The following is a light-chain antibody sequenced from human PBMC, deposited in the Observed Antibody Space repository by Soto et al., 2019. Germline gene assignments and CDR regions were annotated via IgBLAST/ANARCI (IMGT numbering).Light chain of an antibody. Sequence: DIQMTQSPSTLSASVGDRVTITCRASQSISSWLAWYQQKPGKAPNLLIYDASSLESGVPSRFSGSGSGTEFSLTISSLQPDDFGAYYCQQYNSDSRTFGQGTKVEIK. CDR3: QQYNSDSRT. CDR1: QSISSW. V-gene: IGKV1-5*01. J-gene: IGKJ1*01. CDR2: DAS.